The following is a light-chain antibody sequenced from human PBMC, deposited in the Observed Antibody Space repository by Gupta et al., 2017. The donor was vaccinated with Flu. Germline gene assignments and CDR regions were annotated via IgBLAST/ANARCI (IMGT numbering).Light chain of an antibody. J-gene: IGKJ4*01. V-gene: IGKV4-1*01. CDR2: WAS. Sequence: DIVMTQYPDSLVVSLGERATINCKSSQSVLYNSNNKNYLAWYKQKPGQPPKLLISWASTRESGVPERFSGSGSGTDFSLTISSLQAEDVAVYYCQQYYSSSLTFGGGTKVEIK. CDR1: QSVLYNSNNKNY. CDR3: QQYYSSSLT.